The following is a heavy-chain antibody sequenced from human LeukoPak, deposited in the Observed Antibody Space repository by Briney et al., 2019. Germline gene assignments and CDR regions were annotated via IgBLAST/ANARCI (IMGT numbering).Heavy chain of an antibody. V-gene: IGHV1-2*06. CDR3: VRGYSYGFYFDY. CDR2: INPNSGGP. J-gene: IGHJ4*02. Sequence: ASVKVSCKTSGYSFTGYYIHWVRQAPGQGLEWMGRINPNSGGPNYGQKLQGTVTMTRDTSISTAYLELSNLRSDDTAAYYCVRGYSYGFYFDYWGQGSLVTVSS. D-gene: IGHD5-18*01. CDR1: GYSFTGYY.